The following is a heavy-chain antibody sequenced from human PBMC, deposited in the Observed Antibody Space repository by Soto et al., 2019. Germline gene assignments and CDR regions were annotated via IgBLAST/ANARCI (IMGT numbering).Heavy chain of an antibody. D-gene: IGHD6-19*01. J-gene: IGHJ4*02. CDR3: ARLYTSGWYFDH. CDR1: GFTFSSYS. Sequence: GGSLRLSCAASGFTFSSYSMNWVRQAPGKGLEWVSYITRSSSPIYYADSVKGRFTISRDNGKNSLYLQMNSLRDEDTAVYYCARLYTSGWYFDHWGQGTLVTVSS. V-gene: IGHV3-48*02. CDR2: ITRSSSPI.